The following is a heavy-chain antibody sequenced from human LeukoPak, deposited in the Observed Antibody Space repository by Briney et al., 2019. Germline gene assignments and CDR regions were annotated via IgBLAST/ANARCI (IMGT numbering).Heavy chain of an antibody. CDR3: ARQGMTYYYDSSGPYFQH. D-gene: IGHD3-22*01. Sequence: SETLSHTCAVYGGSFSGYYWSWIRQPPGKGLEWIGEINHSGSTNYNPSLKSRVTISVDTSKNQFSLKLSSVTAADTAVYYCARQGMTYYYDSSGPYFQHWGQGTLVTVSS. V-gene: IGHV4-34*01. J-gene: IGHJ1*01. CDR2: INHSGST. CDR1: GGSFSGYY.